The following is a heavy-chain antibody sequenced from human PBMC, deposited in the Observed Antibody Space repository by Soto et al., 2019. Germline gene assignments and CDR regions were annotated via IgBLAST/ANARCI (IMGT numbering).Heavy chain of an antibody. CDR3: ARDHDFWSAHEI. CDR2: IIPSFGTA. J-gene: IGHJ3*02. Sequence: QVQLVQSGTEVKKPGSSVKVSCKASGGSFSSYAISWVRQAPGQGLEWMGGIIPSFGTANYAQKFQGRVTITADESTRTAYMELSSLRSEDTAVYYCARDHDFWSAHEIWGQGTMVTVSS. CDR1: GGSFSSYA. D-gene: IGHD3-3*01. V-gene: IGHV1-69*01.